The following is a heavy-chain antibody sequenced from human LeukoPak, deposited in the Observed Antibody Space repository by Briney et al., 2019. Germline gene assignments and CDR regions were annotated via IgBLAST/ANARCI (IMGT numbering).Heavy chain of an antibody. CDR1: GASISTGSSY. CDR2: IHNSGST. J-gene: IGHJ4*02. V-gene: IGHV4-61*02. D-gene: IGHD3-3*01. CDR3: ARASGDFWSGYHTQHDY. Sequence: SETLSLTCTVSGASISTGSSYWSWIRQPAGEGLEWIGRIHNSGSTNYNPSLNSRVTISVDTSKNQFSLKLSSVTAADTAVYYCARASGDFWSGYHTQHDYWGQGTLVTVSS.